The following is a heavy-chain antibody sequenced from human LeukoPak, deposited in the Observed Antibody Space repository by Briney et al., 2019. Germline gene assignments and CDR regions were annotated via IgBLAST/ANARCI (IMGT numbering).Heavy chain of an antibody. D-gene: IGHD2-2*01. V-gene: IGHV1-18*01. CDR3: ARSCSSTSCYWWFHP. CDR1: GYTFTGYG. J-gene: IGHJ5*02. Sequence: ASVKVSCKASGYTFTGYGISWVRQAPGQGLEWMGWISAYNGNTNYAQKLQGRVTMTTDTSTSTAYMQLRSLRSDDTAVYYCARSCSSTSCYWWFHPWGQGTLVTVSS. CDR2: ISAYNGNT.